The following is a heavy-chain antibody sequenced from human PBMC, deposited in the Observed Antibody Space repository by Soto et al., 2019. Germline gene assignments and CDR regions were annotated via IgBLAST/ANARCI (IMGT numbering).Heavy chain of an antibody. CDR2: ISSSSSYI. V-gene: IGHV3-21*01. CDR1: GFTYSSYS. CDR3: ARDLYSSSARYFDY. D-gene: IGHD6-6*01. Sequence: EVQLVESGGGLVKPGGSLRLSCAASGFTYSSYSMNWVRQAPGKGLEWVSSISSSSSYIYYADSVKGRFTISRDNAKNSLYLQMNSLRAEDTAVYYCARDLYSSSARYFDYWGQGTLVTVSS. J-gene: IGHJ4*02.